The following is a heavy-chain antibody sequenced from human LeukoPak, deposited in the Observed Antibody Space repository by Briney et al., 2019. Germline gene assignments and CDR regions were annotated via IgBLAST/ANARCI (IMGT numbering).Heavy chain of an antibody. D-gene: IGHD6-19*01. CDR2: INPNSGGT. V-gene: IGHV1-2*06. Sequence: ASVKVSCKASGYTFTGYYMHWVRQAPGQGLEWMGRINPNSGGTNYAQKFQGRVTMTRDTSISTAYMELSRLRSDDTAVYYCAREGCYYYYMDVWGKGTTVTVSS. CDR1: GYTFTGYY. J-gene: IGHJ6*03. CDR3: AREGCYYYYMDV.